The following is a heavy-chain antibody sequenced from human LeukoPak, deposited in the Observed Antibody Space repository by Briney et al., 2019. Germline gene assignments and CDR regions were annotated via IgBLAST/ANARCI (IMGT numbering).Heavy chain of an antibody. J-gene: IGHJ4*02. Sequence: ASVKVSCKASGYTLTSYYMHWVRQAPGQGLEWMGIINPSGGSTSYAQKFQGRVTMTRDTSTSTDYMELSSLRSEDTAVYYCASSTTVTTDPLGYWGQGTLVTVSS. V-gene: IGHV1-46*01. CDR2: INPSGGST. D-gene: IGHD4-17*01. CDR1: GYTLTSYY. CDR3: ASSTTVTTDPLGY.